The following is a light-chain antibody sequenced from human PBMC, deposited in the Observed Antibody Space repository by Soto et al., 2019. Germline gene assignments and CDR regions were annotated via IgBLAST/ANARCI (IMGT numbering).Light chain of an antibody. CDR2: RNN. CDR3: GGWDDSLSGPV. Sequence: QSVLTQPPSASGTPGQMVNISCSGSSSNIGSNYVYWYRQFPGTAPKLLIQRNNQRPSGVPARFSGSKSGTSASLAISGLRSEDEADYYCGGWDDSLSGPVFGGGPKVTV. J-gene: IGLJ2*01. CDR1: SSNIGSNY. V-gene: IGLV1-47*01.